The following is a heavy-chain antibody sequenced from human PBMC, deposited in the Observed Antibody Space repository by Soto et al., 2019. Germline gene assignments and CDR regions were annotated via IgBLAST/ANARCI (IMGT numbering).Heavy chain of an antibody. CDR1: GFTFSSYA. CDR2: ISGSGGST. V-gene: IGHV3-23*01. D-gene: IGHD2-21*02. Sequence: EVQLLESGGGSVQPGGSLRLSCAASGFTFSSYAMSWVRQAPGKGLEWVSAISGSGGSTYYADSVKGRFTISRDNSKKALYLQMNSLRADDTAVYYCAKDLADCGGDCYPTGSDYWGQGTLVTVSS. J-gene: IGHJ4*02. CDR3: AKDLADCGGDCYPTGSDY.